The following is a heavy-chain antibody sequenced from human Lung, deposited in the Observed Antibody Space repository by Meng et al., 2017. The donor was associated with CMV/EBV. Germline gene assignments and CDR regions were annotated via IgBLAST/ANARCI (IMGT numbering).Heavy chain of an antibody. J-gene: IGHJ4*02. V-gene: IGHV1-8*01. CDR2: MNPNSGNT. Sequence: SCKASGYTFTSYDINWVRQATGQGLEWMGWMNPNSGNTGYAQKFQGRVTMTRNTSIGTAYMELSSLRSEDTAVYYCARGRRITNFDYWGQGTLVTVSS. CDR1: GYTFTSYD. CDR3: ARGRRITNFDY. D-gene: IGHD3-3*01.